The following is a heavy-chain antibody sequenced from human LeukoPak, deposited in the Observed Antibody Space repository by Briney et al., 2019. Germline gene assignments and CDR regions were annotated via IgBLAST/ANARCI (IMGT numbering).Heavy chain of an antibody. CDR3: ARDRRGLVGAPVDAFDI. D-gene: IGHD1-26*01. Sequence: ASVKVSCKASGYTFTSYGISWVRQAPGQGLEWMGWISAYNGNTNYAQKPQGRATMTTDTSTSTAYMELRSLRSDDTAVYYCARDRRGLVGAPVDAFDIWGQGTMVTVSS. CDR2: ISAYNGNT. CDR1: GYTFTSYG. J-gene: IGHJ3*02. V-gene: IGHV1-18*01.